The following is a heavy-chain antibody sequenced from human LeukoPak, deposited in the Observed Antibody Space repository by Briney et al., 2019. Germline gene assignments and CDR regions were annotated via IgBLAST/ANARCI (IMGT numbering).Heavy chain of an antibody. D-gene: IGHD3-22*01. Sequence: GGSLRLSCAASGVTFTTYAMSWVRQAPGKGLEWVSGISNSGGSTYYADSVKGRFTISRDNSKNTLYLQMNSLRAEDTAVYYCAEYYYYDSSGYQQYYFDYWGQGTLVTVSS. V-gene: IGHV3-23*01. CDR1: GVTFTTYA. J-gene: IGHJ4*02. CDR3: AEYYYYDSSGYQQYYFDY. CDR2: ISNSGGST.